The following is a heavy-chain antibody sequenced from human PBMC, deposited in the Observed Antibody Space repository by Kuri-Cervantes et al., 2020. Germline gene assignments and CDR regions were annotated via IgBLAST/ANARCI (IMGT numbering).Heavy chain of an antibody. V-gene: IGHV4-34*01. CDR1: GGSFSGYY. CDR2: INHSGST. D-gene: IGHD6-13*01. J-gene: IGHJ5*02. CDR3: ARDHAAAGRLNWFDP. Sequence: SQTLSLTCAVYGGSFSGYYWSWIRQPPGKGLEWIGEINHSGSTNYNPSLKSRVTISVDTSKNQFSLKLSSVTAADTAVYYCARDHAAAGRLNWFDPWGQGTLVTVSS.